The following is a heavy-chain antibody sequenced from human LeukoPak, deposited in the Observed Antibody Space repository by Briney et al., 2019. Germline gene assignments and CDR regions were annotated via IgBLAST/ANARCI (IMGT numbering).Heavy chain of an antibody. CDR1: GGSISGYY. D-gene: IGHD3-16*01. J-gene: IGHJ5*02. V-gene: IGHV4-59*03. CDR3: ARLHASRAEEFDP. Sequence: PSGTLSLTCTVSGGSISGYYWSWIRQPPGKGLEWIGYIYSSGSASYNPSLISRVTILVDTSKNQFYLTLTSVTAADTAVYYCARLHASRAEEFDPWGQGTLVTVSS. CDR2: IYSSGSA.